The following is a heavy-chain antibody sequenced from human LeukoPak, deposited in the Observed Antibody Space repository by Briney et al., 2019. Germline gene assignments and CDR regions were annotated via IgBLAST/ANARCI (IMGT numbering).Heavy chain of an antibody. CDR3: ARDWPARGYSYDYYFDY. J-gene: IGHJ4*02. Sequence: GASVKVSCKASGYTFTSYYMHWVGQAPGQGLEWMGWINPHSGGTNYAQKFQGRVTMTRDTSISTVYMELSRLRSDDTAVYYCARDWPARGYSYDYYFDYWGQGTLVTVSS. D-gene: IGHD5-18*01. V-gene: IGHV1-2*02. CDR1: GYTFTSYY. CDR2: INPHSGGT.